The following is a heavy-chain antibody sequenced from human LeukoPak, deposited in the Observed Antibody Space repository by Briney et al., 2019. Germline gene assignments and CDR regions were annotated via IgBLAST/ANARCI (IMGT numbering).Heavy chain of an antibody. Sequence: GGSLRLSCAASGFTFSSYAMHWVRQAPGKGLEWVAVISYDGSNKYYADSVKGRFTISRDNSKNTLYLQMNSLRAEDTAVYYCARAIRIQLRTRLDYWGQGTLVTVSS. CDR3: ARAIRIQLRTRLDY. CDR1: GFTFSSYA. CDR2: ISYDGSNK. J-gene: IGHJ4*02. V-gene: IGHV3-30-3*01. D-gene: IGHD5-18*01.